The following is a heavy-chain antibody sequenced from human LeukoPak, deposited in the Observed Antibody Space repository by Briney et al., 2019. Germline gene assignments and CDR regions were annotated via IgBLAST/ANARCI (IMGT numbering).Heavy chain of an antibody. CDR3: ARELEMATTSSDYWYFDL. D-gene: IGHD5-24*01. J-gene: IGHJ2*01. V-gene: IGHV1-18*01. Sequence: ASVKVSCKASGYTFTSYGISWVRQAPGQGLEWMGWISAYNGNTNYAQKLQGRVTMTTDTSTSTAYMELRSLRSDDTAVYYCARELEMATTSSDYWYFDLWGRGTLVTVSS. CDR2: ISAYNGNT. CDR1: GYTFTSYG.